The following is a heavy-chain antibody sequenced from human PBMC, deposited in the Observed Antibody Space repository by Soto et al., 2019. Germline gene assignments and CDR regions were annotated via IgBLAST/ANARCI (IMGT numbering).Heavy chain of an antibody. CDR1: GCSVSSGSYY. J-gene: IGHJ4*02. D-gene: IGHD6-25*01. Sequence: PSETLSLTCTVSGCSVSSGSYYWSWIRQPPGKGLEWIGYIYYSGSTNYNPSLKSRVTISVDTSKNQFSLKLSSVTAADTAVYYCARDVSAATTTSYYFDCWGQGTLVTVSS. CDR2: IYYSGST. V-gene: IGHV4-61*01. CDR3: ARDVSAATTTSYYFDC.